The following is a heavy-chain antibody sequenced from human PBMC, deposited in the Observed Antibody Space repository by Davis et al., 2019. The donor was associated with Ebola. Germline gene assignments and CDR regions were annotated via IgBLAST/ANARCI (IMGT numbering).Heavy chain of an antibody. J-gene: IGHJ6*02. D-gene: IGHD2-2*01. Sequence: SVKVSCKASGGSFRNEAINWVRQAPGQGLEWMGGIIPVFGPANYPQKFQGRVTITADESTSTAYMELSSLRSEDSAVYYCARLAALRSPHDLVVGPGARPDYHYAMDVWGQGTTVTVSS. CDR3: ARLAALRSPHDLVVGPGARPDYHYAMDV. CDR1: GGSFRNEA. CDR2: IIPVFGPA. V-gene: IGHV1-69*13.